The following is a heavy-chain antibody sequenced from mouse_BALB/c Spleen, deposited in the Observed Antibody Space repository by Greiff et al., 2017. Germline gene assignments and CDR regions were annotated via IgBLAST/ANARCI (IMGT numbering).Heavy chain of an antibody. CDR1: GFTISDYY. J-gene: IGHJ4*01. CDR2: ISDGGSYT. V-gene: IGHV5-4*02. Sequence: EVQLVESGGGLVKPGGSLKLSCAASGFTISDYYMYWVRQTPEKRLEWVATISDGGSYTYYPDSVKGRFTISRDNAKNNLYLQMSSLKSEDTAMYYCTREPMDYWGQGTSVTVSS. CDR3: TREPMDY.